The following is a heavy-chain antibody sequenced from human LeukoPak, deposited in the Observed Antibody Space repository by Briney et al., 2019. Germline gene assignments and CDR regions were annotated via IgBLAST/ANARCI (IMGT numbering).Heavy chain of an antibody. D-gene: IGHD5-18*01. CDR2: IRSKANGGTT. Sequence: GGSLRLPCTASGFTFGDYAMSWVRQAPGKGLEWVGFIRSKANGGTTEYAASVKGRFTISRDDSKSIAYLQMDSLKNEDTAVYYCTRDRGYSYGYGDYWGQGTLVTVPS. J-gene: IGHJ4*02. CDR3: TRDRGYSYGYGDY. V-gene: IGHV3-49*04. CDR1: GFTFGDYA.